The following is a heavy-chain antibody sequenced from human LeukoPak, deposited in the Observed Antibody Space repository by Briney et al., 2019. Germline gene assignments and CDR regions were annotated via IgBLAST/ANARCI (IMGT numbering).Heavy chain of an antibody. D-gene: IGHD3-10*01. J-gene: IGHJ3*02. CDR3: AKDTYGEINAFDI. V-gene: IGHV3-23*01. Sequence: GGSLRLSCAASGFTFSSYAMSWVRQAPGKGLEWVSAISGSGGSTYYADSVKGRFTISRDNSKNTLYLQMNSLRAEDTALYYCAKDTYGEINAFDIWGQGTMVTVSS. CDR2: ISGSGGST. CDR1: GFTFSSYA.